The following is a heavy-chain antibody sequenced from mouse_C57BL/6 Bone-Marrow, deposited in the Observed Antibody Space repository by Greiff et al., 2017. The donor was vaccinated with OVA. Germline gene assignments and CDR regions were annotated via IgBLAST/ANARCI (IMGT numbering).Heavy chain of an antibody. CDR1: GFTFSDFY. CDR2: SRNKANDYTT. Sequence: EVMLVESGGGLVQSGRSLRLSCATSGFTFSDFYMEWVRQAPGKGLEWIAASRNKANDYTTEYSASVKGRFIVSRDTSQSILYLQMNALRAEDTAIYYCARDAPITPGYFDVWGTGTTVTVSS. V-gene: IGHV7-1*01. J-gene: IGHJ1*03. CDR3: ARDAPITPGYFDV. D-gene: IGHD1-1*01.